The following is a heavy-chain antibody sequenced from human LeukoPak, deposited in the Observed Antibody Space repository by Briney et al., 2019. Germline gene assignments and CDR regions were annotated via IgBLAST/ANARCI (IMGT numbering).Heavy chain of an antibody. CDR2: INQDGGEK. Sequence: GGSLRLSCAASGFTFSTYWMSWVRQAPGKGLEWVANINQDGGEKHYVDSVRGRFTISRDSAKNSLYLQMNSLRADDTAVYYCGRDMDVWGQGTTLTVSS. J-gene: IGHJ6*02. CDR1: GFTFSTYW. V-gene: IGHV3-7*04. CDR3: GRDMDV.